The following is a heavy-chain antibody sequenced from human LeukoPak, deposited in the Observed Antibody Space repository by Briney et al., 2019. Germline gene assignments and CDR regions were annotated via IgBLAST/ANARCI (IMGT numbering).Heavy chain of an antibody. CDR1: GFTFSGSA. J-gene: IGHJ4*02. D-gene: IGHD3-22*01. CDR2: IRSKANSYAT. CDR3: TRPRNYYDSSGYPPYFDY. Sequence: GGSLRLSCAASGFTFSGSAMHWVRQASGKGLEWVGRIRSKANSYATAYAATVKGRFTIFRDDSKHTAYLQMNSLKTEDTAVYYCTRPRNYYDSSGYPPYFDYWGQGTLVTVSS. V-gene: IGHV3-73*01.